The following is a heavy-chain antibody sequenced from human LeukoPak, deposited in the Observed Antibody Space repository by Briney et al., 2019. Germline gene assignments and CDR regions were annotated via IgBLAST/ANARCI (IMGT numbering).Heavy chain of an antibody. CDR3: ARETAYYYDSSGYYYAYYYGMDV. D-gene: IGHD3-22*01. J-gene: IGHJ6*02. CDR2: IYYSGST. Sequence: SETLSLTCTVSGGSVSSGSYYRSWIRQPPGKGLEWIGYIYYSGSTNYNPSLKSRVTISVDTSKNQFSLKLSSVTAADTAVYYCARETAYYYDSSGYYYAYYYGMDVWGQGTTVTVSS. V-gene: IGHV4-61*01. CDR1: GGSVSSGSYY.